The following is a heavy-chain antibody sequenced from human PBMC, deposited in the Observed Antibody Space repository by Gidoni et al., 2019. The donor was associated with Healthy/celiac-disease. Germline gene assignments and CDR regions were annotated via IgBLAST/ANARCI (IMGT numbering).Heavy chain of an antibody. D-gene: IGHD1-26*01. CDR3: AREGVGATTAHYYYYYGMDV. J-gene: IGHJ6*02. CDR2: ISSSSSTI. V-gene: IGHV3-48*02. Sequence: SCAASGFTFSSYSMNWVRQAPGKGLEWVSYISSSSSTIYYADSVKGRFTISRDNAKNSLYLQMNSLRDEDTAVYYCAREGVGATTAHYYYYYGMDVWGQGTTVTVSS. CDR1: GFTFSSYS.